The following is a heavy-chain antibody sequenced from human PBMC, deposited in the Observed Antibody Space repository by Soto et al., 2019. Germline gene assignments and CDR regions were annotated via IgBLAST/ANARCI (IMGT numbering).Heavy chain of an antibody. Sequence: SLKISCKGSGYSFTSYWIGWVRQMPGKGLEWMGIIYPGDSDTRYSPSFQGQVTISADKSISTAYLQWSSLKASDTAMYYCAIKSIAARGAFDIWGQGTMVTVSS. CDR1: GYSFTSYW. D-gene: IGHD6-6*01. V-gene: IGHV5-51*01. J-gene: IGHJ3*02. CDR2: IYPGDSDT. CDR3: AIKSIAARGAFDI.